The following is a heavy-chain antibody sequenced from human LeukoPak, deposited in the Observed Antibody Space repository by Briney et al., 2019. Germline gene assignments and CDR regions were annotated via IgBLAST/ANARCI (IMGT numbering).Heavy chain of an antibody. CDR2: IYYSRST. J-gene: IGHJ4*02. V-gene: IGHV4-31*03. CDR1: GGSISSGGYY. Sequence: SQTLSLTCTVSGGSISSGGYYWSWIRQHPGKGLEWIGYIYYSRSTYYNPSLKSRVTISVDTSKNQFSLKLSSVTAADTAVYYCARGRDFWYVDYWGQGTLVTVSS. CDR3: ARGRDFWYVDY. D-gene: IGHD3-3*01.